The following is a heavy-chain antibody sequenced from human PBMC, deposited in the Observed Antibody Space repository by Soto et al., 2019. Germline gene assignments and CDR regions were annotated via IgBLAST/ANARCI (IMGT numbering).Heavy chain of an antibody. D-gene: IGHD1-26*01. V-gene: IGHV1-58*02. CDR1: GFTFTSSA. CDR3: ARVGPGVYSGATIDY. J-gene: IGHJ4*02. Sequence: SVKVSCKASGFTFTSSAMQWVRQARGQRLEWIGWIVVGSGNTNYAQKIQERVTITRDMSTSTAYMELSSLRSEDTAVYYCARVGPGVYSGATIDYWGPGTLVTVSS. CDR2: IVVGSGNT.